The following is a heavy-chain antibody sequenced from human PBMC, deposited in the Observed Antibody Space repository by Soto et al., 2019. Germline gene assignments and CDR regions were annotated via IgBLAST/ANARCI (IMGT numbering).Heavy chain of an antibody. Sequence: GGSLRLSCAASGFTFSSYAMSWVRQAPGKGLEWVSSISSSSSYIYYADSVKGRFTISRDNAKNSLYLQMNSLRAEDTAVYYCARDEVGVDTDTIDYWGQGTLVTVSS. CDR2: ISSSSSYI. J-gene: IGHJ4*02. D-gene: IGHD5-18*01. CDR3: ARDEVGVDTDTIDY. V-gene: IGHV3-21*01. CDR1: GFTFSSYA.